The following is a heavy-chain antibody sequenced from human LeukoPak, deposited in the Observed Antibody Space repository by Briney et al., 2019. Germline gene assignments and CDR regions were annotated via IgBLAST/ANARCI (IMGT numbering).Heavy chain of an antibody. Sequence: GGSLRLSCAASGFTFSGSAMHWARQASGKGLEWVGRIRSKANSYATAYAASVKGRFTISRDDSKNTAYLQMNSLKTEDTAVYYCTRLFAYSDYFDYWGQGTLVTVSS. J-gene: IGHJ4*02. CDR1: GFTFSGSA. D-gene: IGHD2-15*01. V-gene: IGHV3-73*01. CDR3: TRLFAYSDYFDY. CDR2: IRSKANSYAT.